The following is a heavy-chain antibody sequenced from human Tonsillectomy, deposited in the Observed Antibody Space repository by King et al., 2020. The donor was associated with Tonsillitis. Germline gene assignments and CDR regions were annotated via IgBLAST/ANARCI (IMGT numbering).Heavy chain of an antibody. Sequence: VQLVESGGGLVQPGGSLRLSCAASAFTFSSYAMSWVRQAPGKGLEWVSAISGSGVRTNYADSVKGRFTISRDNSKNTLYLQMNSLRAADTAVYYCAKDLWSKQQLAYYFDYWGQGTLVTVSS. D-gene: IGHD6-13*01. CDR1: AFTFSSYA. V-gene: IGHV3-23*04. CDR2: ISGSGVRT. CDR3: AKDLWSKQQLAYYFDY. J-gene: IGHJ4*02.